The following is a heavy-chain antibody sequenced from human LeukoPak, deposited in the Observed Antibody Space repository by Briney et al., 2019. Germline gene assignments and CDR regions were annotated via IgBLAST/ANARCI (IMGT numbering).Heavy chain of an antibody. CDR2: IYHSGST. Sequence: PSQTLSLTCAVSGGSISSGGYSWSWIRQPPGKGLEWIGYIYHSGSTHYNSSLKSRVTISVDRSKNQFSLKLISVTAADTAVYYCARGGLQGPDYWGQGTLVTVSS. V-gene: IGHV4-30-2*01. J-gene: IGHJ4*02. D-gene: IGHD5-24*01. CDR1: GGSISSGGYS. CDR3: ARGGLQGPDY.